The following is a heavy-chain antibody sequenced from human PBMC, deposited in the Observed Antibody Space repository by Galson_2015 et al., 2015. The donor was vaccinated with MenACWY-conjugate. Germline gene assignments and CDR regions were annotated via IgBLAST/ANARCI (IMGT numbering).Heavy chain of an antibody. J-gene: IGHJ6*02. CDR3: VKGGWLDV. D-gene: IGHD6-19*01. CDR1: GFTLSTYD. V-gene: IGHV3-23*01. Sequence: SLRLSCAASGFTLSTYDLTWVRQAPGKGLEWVSQISGTGDYTYYADSVKGRFTISRDISRTSLYLQMNSLTAEDTAVYYCVKGGWLDVWGQGTTVTVSS. CDR2: ISGTGDYT.